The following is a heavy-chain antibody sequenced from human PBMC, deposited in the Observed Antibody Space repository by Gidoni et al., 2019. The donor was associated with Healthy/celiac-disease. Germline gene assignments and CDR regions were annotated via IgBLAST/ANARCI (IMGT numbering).Heavy chain of an antibody. CDR1: GVTFSSYA. D-gene: IGHD3-22*01. CDR3: ARVYYYDSSGYYRRGGYFDY. Sequence: QVQLVQSGAEVKKPGSSVKVPCKASGVTFSSYAISWVRQAPGQGLEWMGGIIPIYGAANYAKKFQGRVTITADESTSTAYMELSSLRSEDTAVYYCARVYYYDSSGYYRRGGYFDYWGQGTLVTVSS. V-gene: IGHV1-69*01. CDR2: IIPIYGAA. J-gene: IGHJ4*02.